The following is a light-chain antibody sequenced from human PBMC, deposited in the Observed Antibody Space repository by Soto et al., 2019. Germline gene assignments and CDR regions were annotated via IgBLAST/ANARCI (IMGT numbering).Light chain of an antibody. CDR3: KKYYYTPYS. V-gene: IGKV4-1*01. CDR2: WAS. Sequence: DIVMTQSPDSLPVSLGERATINCKSSQSLLYTSNNKNYLAWYQQKPGQPPKLLIFWASTRESGVPDRFSGSGSGQDFTLTISRLQAEDVAVYYCKKYYYTPYSFGQGTKLEIK. J-gene: IGKJ2*03. CDR1: QSLLYTSNNKNY.